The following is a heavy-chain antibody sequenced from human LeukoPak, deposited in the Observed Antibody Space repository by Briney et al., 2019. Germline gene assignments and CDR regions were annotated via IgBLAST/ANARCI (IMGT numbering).Heavy chain of an antibody. D-gene: IGHD3-10*01. CDR1: GGSFSGYY. J-gene: IGHJ4*02. CDR2: INDSGST. Sequence: SETLSLTCAVYGGSFSGYYWSWLRQPPGKGLGWIGEINDSGSTNYNPSLKSRVTISVDTSMNQFSLKLSSVTAADTAEYYCTRGLWFGESRPYYYDYWGQGTLVTVST. V-gene: IGHV4-34*01. CDR3: TRGLWFGESRPYYYDY.